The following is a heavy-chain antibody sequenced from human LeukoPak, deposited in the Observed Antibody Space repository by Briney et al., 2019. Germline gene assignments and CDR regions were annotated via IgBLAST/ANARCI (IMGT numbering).Heavy chain of an antibody. CDR3: AGCIVVVTANDAFDI. CDR1: GGTFNSYA. Sequence: ASVKVSCKASGGTFNSYAISWVRQAPGQGLEWMGRIIPIFGTANYAQKFQGRVTITTDESTSTAYMELSSLRSEDTAVYYCAGCIVVVTANDAFDIWGQGTMVTVSS. D-gene: IGHD2-21*02. J-gene: IGHJ3*02. V-gene: IGHV1-69*05. CDR2: IIPIFGTA.